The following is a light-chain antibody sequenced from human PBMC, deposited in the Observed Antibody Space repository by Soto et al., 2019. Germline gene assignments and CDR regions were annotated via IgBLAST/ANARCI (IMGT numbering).Light chain of an antibody. J-gene: IGLJ3*02. V-gene: IGLV4-69*01. CDR1: SGHNSYA. CDR2: LNSDGSH. CDR3: QTWSTDIRV. Sequence: LVLTPPPSASASLGASVKLTCTLSSGHNSYAIAWHQQQPEKGPRYLMKLNSDGSHSKGDGIPDRFSGSSSGAERYLTISSLQSEDEADYYCQTWSTDIRVFGGGTKLTVL.